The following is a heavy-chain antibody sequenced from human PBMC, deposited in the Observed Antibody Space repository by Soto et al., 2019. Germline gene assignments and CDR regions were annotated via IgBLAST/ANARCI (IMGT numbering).Heavy chain of an antibody. V-gene: IGHV4-31*03. CDR3: ARIKGGAAGNFDD. D-gene: IGHD6-13*01. CDR1: DASLISHAYY. Sequence: SDNLSLSCTFSDASLISHAYYLTWIRQHPGKGLEWIGYIYHSGSTYYNPSLDSRVSISVDTSRNQFSLRLSSVTAADAAFYYCARIKGGAAGNFDDGGQGSMGTV. J-gene: IGHJ4*02. CDR2: IYHSGST.